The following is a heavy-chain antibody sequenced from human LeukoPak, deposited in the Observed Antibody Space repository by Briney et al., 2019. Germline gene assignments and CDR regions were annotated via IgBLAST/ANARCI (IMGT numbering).Heavy chain of an antibody. V-gene: IGHV3-30*02. J-gene: IGHJ4*02. Sequence: GGSLRLSCAASGFTLSSYGMHWVRQAPGKGLEWVAFIRYDGSNKYYADSVKGRFTISRDNSENTLWLQMTSLRAEATAVYYCAKAPVRGVISHLDYWGQGTLVTVPS. CDR2: IRYDGSNK. CDR1: GFTLSSYG. CDR3: AKAPVRGVISHLDY. D-gene: IGHD3-10*01.